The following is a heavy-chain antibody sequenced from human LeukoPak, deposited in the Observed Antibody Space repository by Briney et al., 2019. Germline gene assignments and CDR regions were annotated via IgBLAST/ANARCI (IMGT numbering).Heavy chain of an antibody. D-gene: IGHD6-19*01. CDR2: MNPNTGNT. CDR3: ARDRYSSGWYQDDAFDI. CDR1: GYTFSSYD. Sequence: GASVKVSCKASGYTFSSYDINRVRQASGQGLEWMGWMNPNTGNTDCAQKLQGRVTMTTDTSTSTAYMELRSLRSDDTAVYYCARDRYSSGWYQDDAFDIWGQGTMVTVSS. J-gene: IGHJ3*02. V-gene: IGHV1-18*01.